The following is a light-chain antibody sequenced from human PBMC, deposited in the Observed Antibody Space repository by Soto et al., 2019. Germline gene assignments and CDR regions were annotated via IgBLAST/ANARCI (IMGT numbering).Light chain of an antibody. CDR1: QSFSSN. J-gene: IGKJ2*02. CDR2: GAS. CDR3: QQYNNWPRGT. Sequence: EIVMTQSPATLSVSPGERATLSCRASQSFSSNLAWYQQKPGQAPRLRIYGASTRSTGIPARFSGSGSGTEFTLTISSLQSEDFAVYYCQQYNNWPRGTFGQGTKLEIK. V-gene: IGKV3-15*01.